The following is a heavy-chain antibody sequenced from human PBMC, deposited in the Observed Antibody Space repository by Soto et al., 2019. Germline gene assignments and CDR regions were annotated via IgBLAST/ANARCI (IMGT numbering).Heavy chain of an antibody. V-gene: IGHV3-53*01. J-gene: IGHJ3*01. CDR1: GFTVSNNY. CDR3: ARGLKIRHDAFDL. Sequence: GGSLRLSCAPSGFTVSNNYTNWVRQAPGKGLEWVSIIYSDGSTYYADYVKGRFTISRDNSKNTLYLQMDGLRAEDTAVYFCARGLKIRHDAFDLWGPGTMVTVSS. D-gene: IGHD3-22*01. CDR2: IYSDGST.